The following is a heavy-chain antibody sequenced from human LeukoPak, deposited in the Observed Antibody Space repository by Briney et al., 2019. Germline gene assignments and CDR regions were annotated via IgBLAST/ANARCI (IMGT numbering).Heavy chain of an antibody. CDR3: ARENLELGAFDI. J-gene: IGHJ3*02. V-gene: IGHV3-48*01. Sequence: GGSLRLSCAVSGFTFSSYTMNWVRQAPGKGLEWVSYISSGSSSIYYADSVKGRFTISRDNAKNSLYLQMNSLRAEDTAVYYCARENLELGAFDIWGQGTMVTVSS. D-gene: IGHD1-7*01. CDR2: ISSGSSSI. CDR1: GFTFSSYT.